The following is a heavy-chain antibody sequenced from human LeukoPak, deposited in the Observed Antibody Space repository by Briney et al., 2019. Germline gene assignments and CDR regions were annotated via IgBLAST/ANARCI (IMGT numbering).Heavy chain of an antibody. J-gene: IGHJ4*02. V-gene: IGHV3-30*02. CDR2: IRYDGSNK. CDR1: GFTCSSYG. D-gene: IGHD1-26*01. Sequence: RGSMRLSCAASGFTCSSYGMHWIRQAPGKGLEWVAFIRYDGSNKYYTDSVKGRFTIARDNSKNTMYLQMNSLRAEDTAVYYCAKDLLGSYYPWYWGQGTLVTASS. CDR3: AKDLLGSYYPWY.